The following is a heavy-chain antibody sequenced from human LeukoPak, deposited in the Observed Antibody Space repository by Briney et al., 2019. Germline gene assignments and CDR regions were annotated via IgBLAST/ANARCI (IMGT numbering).Heavy chain of an antibody. CDR2: ISSSSTTI. CDR1: GFTFSSYS. D-gene: IGHD6-19*01. CDR3: ARDPRHVAVAGPYYFDY. V-gene: IGHV3-48*01. Sequence: GGSLRLSCAASGFTFSSYSMNWVRQAPGKGLEWLSYISSSSTTIYYADSVKGRCTISRDNSKNTLYLQMNSLRAEDTAVYYCARDPRHVAVAGPYYFDYWGQGTLVTVSS. J-gene: IGHJ4*02.